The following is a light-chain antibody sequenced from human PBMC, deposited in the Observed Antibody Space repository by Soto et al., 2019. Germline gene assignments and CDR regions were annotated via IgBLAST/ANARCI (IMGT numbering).Light chain of an antibody. Sequence: EIVMTQSPATLSVSPGERATLSCRASQAVSSNLAWYQQKPGQAPRLLIYAASTRAAGIPDRFSGSGSGTGFTLTNTSLQSEDFAVYYCQHYNNWPFTFGPGTKVDI. J-gene: IGKJ3*01. CDR1: QAVSSN. CDR2: AAS. CDR3: QHYNNWPFT. V-gene: IGKV3-15*01.